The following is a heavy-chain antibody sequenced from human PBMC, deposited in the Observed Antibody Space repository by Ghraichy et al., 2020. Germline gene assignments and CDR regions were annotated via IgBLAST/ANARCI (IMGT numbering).Heavy chain of an antibody. CDR1: GFTFSSYE. CDR2: ISGSGSTV. V-gene: IGHV3-48*03. D-gene: IGHD1-26*01. J-gene: IGHJ4*02. Sequence: WGSLRLSCAASGFTFSSYEMNWVRQAPGKGLEWVSYISGSGSTVYYADSVKGRFTISRDNAKNSLYLQMNSLRAEDTAVYYCAKSDRDGIYYSPFDYWGQGALVTVSS. CDR3: AKSDRDGIYYSPFDY.